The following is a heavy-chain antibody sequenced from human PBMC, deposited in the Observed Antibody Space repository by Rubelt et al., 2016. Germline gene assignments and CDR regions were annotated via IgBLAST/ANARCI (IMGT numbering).Heavy chain of an antibody. J-gene: IGHJ5*02. CDR1: GGSFSGYY. CDR3: ARGLARAAAAPRRLWFDP. Sequence: VQLQQWGAGLLKPSETLSLTCAVYGGSFSGYYWRWIRQPPGKALEWIGVINHSGSTNYKPSLKSRVTISVDTSKNQFARKLSSVTAADTAVYYCARGLARAAAAPRRLWFDPWGQGTLVTVSS. CDR2: INHSGST. D-gene: IGHD6-13*01. V-gene: IGHV4-34*01.